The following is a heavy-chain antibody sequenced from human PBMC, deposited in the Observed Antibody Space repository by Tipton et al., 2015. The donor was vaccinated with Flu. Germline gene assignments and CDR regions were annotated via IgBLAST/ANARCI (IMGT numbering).Heavy chain of an antibody. CDR1: GFSFSNYG. CDR3: MRSGYSYGYVDY. Sequence: SLRLSCAASGFSFSNYGMHWVRQAPGKGLEWVAVVSFDGSKEYYADSVRGRFTIYRDISKNTLYLQMNSLRAEDTAMYYCMRSGYSYGYVDYWGLGTLVTVSS. J-gene: IGHJ4*02. V-gene: IGHV3-30*03. CDR2: VSFDGSKE. D-gene: IGHD5-18*01.